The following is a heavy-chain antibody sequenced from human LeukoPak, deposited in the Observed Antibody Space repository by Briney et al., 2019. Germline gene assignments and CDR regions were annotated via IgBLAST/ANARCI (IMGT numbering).Heavy chain of an antibody. CDR3: ARFRQLVSPAGFDY. V-gene: IGHV3-21*01. CDR1: GFTFSSYS. CDR2: ISSSSSYI. D-gene: IGHD6-13*01. Sequence: MTGGSLRLSCAASGFTFSSYSMNWVRQAPGKGLEWVSSISSSSSYIYYADSVKGRFTISRDNAKNSLYLQMNSLIAEDTAVYYCARFRQLVSPAGFDYWGQGTLVTVSS. J-gene: IGHJ4*02.